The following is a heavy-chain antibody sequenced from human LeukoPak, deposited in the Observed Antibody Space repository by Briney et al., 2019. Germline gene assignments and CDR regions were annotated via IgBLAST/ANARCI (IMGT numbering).Heavy chain of an antibody. CDR2: ISGSGGST. Sequence: GGSLRLSCAASGFTFSSYAMSWVRQAPGKGLEWVSAISGSGGSTYYADSVKGRFTISRHNSKNTLYLQMNSLRAEDTAVYYCARVGGYYGSGSYYTPPNWFDPWGQGTLVTVSS. CDR1: GFTFSSYA. CDR3: ARVGGYYGSGSYYTPPNWFDP. J-gene: IGHJ5*02. D-gene: IGHD3-10*01. V-gene: IGHV3-23*01.